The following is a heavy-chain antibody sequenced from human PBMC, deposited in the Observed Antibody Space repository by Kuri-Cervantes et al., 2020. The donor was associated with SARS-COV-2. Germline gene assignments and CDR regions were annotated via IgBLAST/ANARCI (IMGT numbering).Heavy chain of an antibody. J-gene: IGHJ4*02. CDR3: ARAVKRFDY. Sequence: SETLSLTCAVYGVSFSGYYWSWIRQPPGKGLEWIGEINHSGSTNYNPSLKSRVTISVDTSKNQFSLKLSSVTAADTAVYYCARAVKRFDYWGQGTLVTVSS. CDR2: INHSGST. CDR1: GVSFSGYY. D-gene: IGHD2/OR15-2a*01. V-gene: IGHV4-34*01.